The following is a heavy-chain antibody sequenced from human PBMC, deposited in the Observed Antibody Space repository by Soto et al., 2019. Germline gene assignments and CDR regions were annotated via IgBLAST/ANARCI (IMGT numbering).Heavy chain of an antibody. CDR1: GFTFSNYG. D-gene: IGHD1-1*01. CDR2: ITYDGSST. V-gene: IGHV3-30*18. CDR3: AKRATGTDFDY. Sequence: PGGSLRLSCAASGFTFSNYGMHWVRQAPGKGLEWVAVITYDGSSTYYADSVKGRFTISRDNSKNTLYLQMNALRAEDTAVYYCAKRATGTDFDYWGQGTLVTVSS. J-gene: IGHJ4*02.